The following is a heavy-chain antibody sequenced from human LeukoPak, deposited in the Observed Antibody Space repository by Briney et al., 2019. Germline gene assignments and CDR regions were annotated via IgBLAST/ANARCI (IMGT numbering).Heavy chain of an antibody. J-gene: IGHJ4*02. CDR1: GFTFSSYG. Sequence: GGSLRLSCAASGFTFSSYGMHWVRQAPGKGLEWVAVISYDGSNKYYADSVKVRFTISRDNSKNTLYLQMNSLRAEDTAVYYCAKDGYGGVAAAGDFDYWGQGTLVTVSS. CDR2: ISYDGSNK. D-gene: IGHD6-13*01. V-gene: IGHV3-30*18. CDR3: AKDGYGGVAAAGDFDY.